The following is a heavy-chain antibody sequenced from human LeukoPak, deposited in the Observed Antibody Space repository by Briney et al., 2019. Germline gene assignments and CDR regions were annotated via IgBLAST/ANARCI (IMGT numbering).Heavy chain of an antibody. CDR1: GGTFSSYA. V-gene: IGHV1-69*01. CDR3: ARVPGYCSSTSCLDDDY. Sequence: VASVKVSCTASGGTFSSYAISWVRQAPGQGLEWMGGIIPIFGTANYAQKFQGRVTITADESTSTAYMELSSLRSEDTAVYYCARVPGYCSSTSCLDDDYWGQGTLVTVSS. D-gene: IGHD2-2*01. J-gene: IGHJ4*02. CDR2: IIPIFGTA.